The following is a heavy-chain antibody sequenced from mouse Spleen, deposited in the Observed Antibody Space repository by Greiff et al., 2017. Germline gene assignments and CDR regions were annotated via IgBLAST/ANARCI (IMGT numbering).Heavy chain of an antibody. CDR2: INPNNGGT. V-gene: IGHV1-18*01. CDR1: GYTFTDYN. J-gene: IGHJ2*01. CDR3: ARSGVLGRRDFDY. Sequence: VQLQQSGPELVKPGASVKIPCKASGYTFTDYNMDWVKQSHGKSLEWIGDINPNNGGTIYNQKFKGKATLTVDKSSSTAYMELRSLTSEDTAVYYCARSGVLGRRDFDYWGQGTTLTVSS. D-gene: IGHD4-1*01.